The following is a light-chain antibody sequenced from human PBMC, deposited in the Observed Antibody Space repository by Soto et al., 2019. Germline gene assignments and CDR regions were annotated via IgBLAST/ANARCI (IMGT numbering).Light chain of an antibody. CDR1: QTISSG. Sequence: IPPTHSPSTLSGSLSYRFTITFRASQTISSGLAWYQQIPGKAPKLLIYAASNLQRGVPSRFRGSGSGTDFTLTISSLQPEDFATYYCQQLKNYPLTFGGGTKVDI. V-gene: IGKV1-9*01. CDR3: QQLKNYPLT. J-gene: IGKJ4*01. CDR2: AAS.